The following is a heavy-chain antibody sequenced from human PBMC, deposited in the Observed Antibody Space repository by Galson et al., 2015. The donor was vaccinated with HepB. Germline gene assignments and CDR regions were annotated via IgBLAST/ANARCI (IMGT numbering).Heavy chain of an antibody. CDR2: ISGSGGST. CDR1: GFTFSSYA. V-gene: IGHV3-23*01. D-gene: IGHD3-22*01. J-gene: IGHJ2*01. Sequence: SLRLSCAASGFTFSSYAMSWVRQAPGKGLEWVSAISGSGGSTYYADSVKGRFTISRDNSKNTLYLQMNSLRAEDTAVYYCASRDYYYDSSGPYWAWYFDLWGRGTLVTVSS. CDR3: ASRDYYYDSSGPYWAWYFDL.